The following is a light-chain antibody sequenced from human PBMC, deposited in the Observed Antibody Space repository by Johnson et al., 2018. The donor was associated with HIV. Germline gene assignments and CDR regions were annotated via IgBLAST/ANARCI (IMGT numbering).Light chain of an antibody. V-gene: IGLV1-51*02. J-gene: IGLJ1*01. Sequence: QSVLTQPPSVSAAPGQKVTISCSGSNSNIGNNYVSWYQHLPGTAPKLLIYENNKRPSGIPDRFSGSKYGTSATLGITGLQPGDEADYYRGPWNSSRSFHNYVFGTGTKVTVV. CDR2: ENN. CDR3: GPWNSSRSFHNYV. CDR1: NSNIGNNY.